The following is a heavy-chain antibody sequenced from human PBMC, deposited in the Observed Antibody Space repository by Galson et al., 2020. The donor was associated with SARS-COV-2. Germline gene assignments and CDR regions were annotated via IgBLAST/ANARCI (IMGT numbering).Heavy chain of an antibody. Sequence: GGSLRLSCAASGFTFSSYAMHWVRQAPGKGLEWVAVISYDGSNKYYADSVKGRFTISRDNSKNTLYLQMNSLRVEDTAVYYCARALSGSYYGPVDYCGQGTLVTVSS. D-gene: IGHD1-26*01. CDR2: ISYDGSNK. V-gene: IGHV3-30*04. CDR1: GFTFSSYA. CDR3: ARALSGSYYGPVDY. J-gene: IGHJ4*02.